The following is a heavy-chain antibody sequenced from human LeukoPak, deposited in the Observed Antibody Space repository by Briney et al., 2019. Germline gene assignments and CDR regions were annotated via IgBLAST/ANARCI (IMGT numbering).Heavy chain of an antibody. D-gene: IGHD1-26*01. CDR2: IYTSGST. V-gene: IGHV4-61*02. Sequence: SQTLSLTCTVSGGSISSGSYYWSWIRQPAGKGLEWIGRIYTSGSTNYNPSLKSRVTMSVDTSKNQSSLKLSSVTAADTAVYYCARDRVVGATTEGGGFDYWGQGTLVTVSS. CDR3: ARDRVVGATTEGGGFDY. CDR1: GGSISSGSYY. J-gene: IGHJ4*02.